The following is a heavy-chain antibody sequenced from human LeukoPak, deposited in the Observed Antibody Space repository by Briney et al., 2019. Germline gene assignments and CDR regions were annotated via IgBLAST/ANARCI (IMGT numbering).Heavy chain of an antibody. CDR2: INANGDRT. J-gene: IGHJ4*02. CDR1: GFIFDNYG. V-gene: IGHV3-20*04. CDR3: AREGLGGDYDY. Sequence: GGSLRLSCAASGFIFDNYGMSWVRRVPGKGLEWVSGINANGDRTGYADFVKGRFSISRDNAKNFLYLQMNSLRSEDTAFYYCAREGLGGDYDYWGQGTLVAVSS. D-gene: IGHD4-17*01.